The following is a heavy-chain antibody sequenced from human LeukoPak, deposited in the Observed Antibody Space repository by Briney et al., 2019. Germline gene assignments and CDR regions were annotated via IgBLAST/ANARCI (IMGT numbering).Heavy chain of an antibody. CDR3: ARDSSPNRDGYHYWFDP. CDR1: GGTFSSYS. J-gene: IGHJ5*02. V-gene: IGHV1-69*05. Sequence: SVKVSCKASGGTFSSYSISWVRQAPGQGLEWMGGIIPIFGTANYAQKFQGRVTITTDESTSTAYMELSSLRSEDTAVYYCARDSSPNRDGYHYWFDPWGQGTLVTVSS. CDR2: IIPIFGTA. D-gene: IGHD5-24*01.